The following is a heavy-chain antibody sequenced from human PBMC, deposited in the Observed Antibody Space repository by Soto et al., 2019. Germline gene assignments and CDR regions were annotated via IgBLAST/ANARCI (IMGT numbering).Heavy chain of an antibody. CDR2: IIPIFGTA. CDR1: GGTFSSYA. J-gene: IGHJ6*02. D-gene: IGHD1-26*01. V-gene: IGHV1-69*13. CDR3: ARVRGSGLGYYYYGMDV. Sequence: ASVKVSFKASGGTFSSYAISWVRQAPGQGLEWMGGIIPIFGTANYAQKFQGRVTITADESTSTAYMELSSLRSEDTAVYYCARVRGSGLGYYYYGMDVWGQGTTVTVSS.